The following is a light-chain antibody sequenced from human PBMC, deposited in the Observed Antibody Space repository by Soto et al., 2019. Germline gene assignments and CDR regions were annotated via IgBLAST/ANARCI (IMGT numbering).Light chain of an antibody. CDR3: QQRSNWPPIT. Sequence: NVLTQFPGTLSLSPGERATLSCRASQSVSSNYLAWYQQKPGQAPRLLIYGASSRAAGIPDRFRGSGSGTDFTLTISRLEPEDFAVYYCQQRSNWPPITFGQGTRLEI. V-gene: IGKV3D-20*02. CDR2: GAS. J-gene: IGKJ5*01. CDR1: QSVSSNY.